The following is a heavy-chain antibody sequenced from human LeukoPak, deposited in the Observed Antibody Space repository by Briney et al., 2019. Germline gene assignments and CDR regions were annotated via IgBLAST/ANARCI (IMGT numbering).Heavy chain of an antibody. CDR2: IYRGGTT. D-gene: IGHD6-13*01. J-gene: IGHJ6*02. Sequence: PGGSLRLSCAASGFTVSSNYMSWIRQAPGKGLEWVSVIYRGGTTYYADSVKGRFTISRDNSKSTLYLQMNSLRAEDTAVYYCARDLQGQQLEDTYYYYGMDVWGQGTTVTVSS. V-gene: IGHV3-53*01. CDR1: GFTVSSNY. CDR3: ARDLQGQQLEDTYYYYGMDV.